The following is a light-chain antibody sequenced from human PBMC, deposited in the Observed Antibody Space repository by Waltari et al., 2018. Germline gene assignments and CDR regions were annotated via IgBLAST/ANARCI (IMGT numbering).Light chain of an antibody. CDR3: QQRSTWPPFT. CDR2: DAS. J-gene: IGKJ3*01. CDR1: QSVSKY. Sequence: EIVLTQSPATLSLSPGERATLSCSASQSVSKYLAWYQQKRGQAPRLLIYDASNRATGSPARFRGSGSGTDFIRTISSLEPEDFAVYYCQQRSTWPPFTFGPGTTLDI. V-gene: IGKV3-11*01.